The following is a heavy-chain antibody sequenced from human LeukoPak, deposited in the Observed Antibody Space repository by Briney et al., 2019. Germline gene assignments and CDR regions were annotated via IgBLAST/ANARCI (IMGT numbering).Heavy chain of an antibody. CDR3: ARVRYFVWLFKD. CDR2: IYSSGST. J-gene: IGHJ4*02. Sequence: GRSLRPSCAASGFTVSSNYMSWVRQAPGKGLEWVSVIYSSGSTYYTDSVKGRFTISRDNSKNTLYLQMNSLRAEDTAVYSCARVRYFVWLFKDWGQGTLVTVSS. CDR1: GFTVSSNY. V-gene: IGHV3-53*01. D-gene: IGHD3-9*01.